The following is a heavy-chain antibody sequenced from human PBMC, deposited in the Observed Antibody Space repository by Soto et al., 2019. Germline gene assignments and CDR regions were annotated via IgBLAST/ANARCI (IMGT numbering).Heavy chain of an antibody. CDR2: ITHSGSR. CDR1: GGTFMGYY. Sequence: SETLALTCVVYGGTFMGYYCSWIRQPPGKGLECIGEITHSGSRNHNPSLKSRVTMTVDTTTNHVALNLNSVTAADTAFYYGASSSVRGWSYWGQGTLVTVSS. V-gene: IGHV4-34*08. CDR3: ASSSVRGWSY. D-gene: IGHD3-10*02. J-gene: IGHJ4*02.